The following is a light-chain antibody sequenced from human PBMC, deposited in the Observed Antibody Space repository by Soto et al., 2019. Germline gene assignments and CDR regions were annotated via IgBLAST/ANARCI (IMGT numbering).Light chain of an antibody. V-gene: IGKV3-11*01. CDR3: QQRSNWPPLT. J-gene: IGKJ4*01. CDR2: DAS. Sequence: EVVLTQSPCTLSLSAGGRATLSCRASQSVSSYLAWYQQKPGQAPRLLIYDASNRATGIPARFSGSGSGTDFTLTISSLEPEDFAVYYCQQRSNWPPLTFGGGTKVDIK. CDR1: QSVSSY.